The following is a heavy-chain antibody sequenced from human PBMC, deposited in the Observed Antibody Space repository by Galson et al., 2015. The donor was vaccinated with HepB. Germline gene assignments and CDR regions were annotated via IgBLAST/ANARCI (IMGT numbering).Heavy chain of an antibody. CDR1: GYTFTSYY. Sequence: SVKVSCKASGYTFTSYYMHWVRQAPGQGLEWMGRINPNSGGTNYAQKFQGRVTMTRDTSISTAYMELSRLRSDDTAVYYCARDPWDSSGDTPIWGQGTMVTVSS. J-gene: IGHJ3*02. CDR2: INPNSGGT. V-gene: IGHV1-2*06. CDR3: ARDPWDSSGDTPI. D-gene: IGHD3-22*01.